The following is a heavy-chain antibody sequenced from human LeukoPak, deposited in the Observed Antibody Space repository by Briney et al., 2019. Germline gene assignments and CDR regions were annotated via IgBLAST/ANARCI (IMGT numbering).Heavy chain of an antibody. D-gene: IGHD5-18*01. V-gene: IGHV3-30*02. CDR1: GFTFSSYG. J-gene: IGHJ4*02. Sequence: PGGSLRLSCAASGFTFSSYGMHWVRQAPGKGLEWVAVIWYDGSNKYYADSVKGRFTISRDNSKNTLHLQMNSLRTEDTAVYYCAKEERDSLYYWGQGTLVTVSS. CDR3: AKEERDSLYY. CDR2: IWYDGSNK.